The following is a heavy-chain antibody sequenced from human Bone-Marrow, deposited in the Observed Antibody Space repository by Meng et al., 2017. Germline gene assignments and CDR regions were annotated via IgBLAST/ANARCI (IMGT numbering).Heavy chain of an antibody. CDR3: GRTGGVVVAATFLDF. CDR1: GGSVSSGNYY. D-gene: IGHD2-15*01. J-gene: IGHJ4*01. Sequence: SETLSLTCTVAGGSVSSGNYYWSWIRQPPGKGLEWIGYIYYSGSTKYNPSLKSRVTISLDTSKNQFSLKLSSVTAADTAVYYCGRTGGVVVAATFLDFWGHGTLVTVYS. V-gene: IGHV4-61*01. CDR2: IYYSGST.